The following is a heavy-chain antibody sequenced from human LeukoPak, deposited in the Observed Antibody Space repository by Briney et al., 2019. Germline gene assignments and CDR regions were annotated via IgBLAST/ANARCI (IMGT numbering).Heavy chain of an antibody. CDR2: IYSDNT. D-gene: IGHD6-19*01. CDR1: GFTVSSNS. V-gene: IGHV3-66*03. CDR3: AKAWGGSGFGDAFDI. Sequence: GGSLRLSCTVSGFTVSSNSMSWVRQAPGKGLEWVSFIYSDNTHYSDSVKGRFTISRDNSKNTLYLQMNSLRAEDTAVYYCAKAWGGSGFGDAFDIWGQGTMVTVSS. J-gene: IGHJ3*02.